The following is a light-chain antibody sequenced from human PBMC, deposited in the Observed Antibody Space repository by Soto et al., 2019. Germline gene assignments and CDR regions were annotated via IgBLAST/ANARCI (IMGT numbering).Light chain of an antibody. J-gene: IGLJ2*01. CDR2: LNSDGSH. Sequence: QLVLTQSPSASASLGASVKLTCTLSSGHSSYAIAWHQQQPEKGPRYLMKLNSDGSHSKGDGIPDRFSGSSSGAERYLPXXXXXXXXXADXYCQTWGTGILVFGGGTKL. CDR1: SGHSSYA. V-gene: IGLV4-69*01. CDR3: QTWGTGILV.